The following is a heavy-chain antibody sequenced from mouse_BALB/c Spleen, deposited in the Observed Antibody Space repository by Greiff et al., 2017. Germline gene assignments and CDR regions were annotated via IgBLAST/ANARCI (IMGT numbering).Heavy chain of an antibody. CDR3: ARHLDYAGGAMDY. J-gene: IGHJ4*01. CDR1: GFTFSSYG. CDR2: ISSGGSYT. D-gene: IGHD2-4*01. V-gene: IGHV5-6*01. Sequence: DVQLVESGGDLVKPGGSLKLSCAASGFTFSSYGMSWVRQTPDKRLEWVATISSGGSYTYYPDSVKGRFTISRDNAKNTLYLQMSSLKSEDTAMYYCARHLDYAGGAMDYWGQGTSVTVSS.